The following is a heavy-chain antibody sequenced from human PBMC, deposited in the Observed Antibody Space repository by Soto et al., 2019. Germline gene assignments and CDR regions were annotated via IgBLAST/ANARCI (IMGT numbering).Heavy chain of an antibody. V-gene: IGHV4-59*01. Sequence: QVQLQESGPGLVKPSETLSLTCTVSGGSISSYYWSWIRQPPGEGLEWIGYIYYSGITDYNPSLKSRVTISVDTSKSQFSLKLSSVTAADTAVYYCARGGGAYYFDYWGQGTLVTVSS. CDR2: IYYSGIT. D-gene: IGHD1-26*01. J-gene: IGHJ4*02. CDR3: ARGGGAYYFDY. CDR1: GGSISSYY.